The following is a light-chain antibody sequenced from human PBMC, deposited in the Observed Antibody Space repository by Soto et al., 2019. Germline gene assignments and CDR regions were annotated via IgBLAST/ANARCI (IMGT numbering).Light chain of an antibody. CDR2: KAS. J-gene: IGKJ2*01. CDR3: QQYSTYSYT. CDR1: QSISSW. Sequence: DIQMTQSPSTLSASVGDRVTITGRASQSISSWLAWYQQKRGKAPKPLIYKASYLESGVPSRFSGSGSGTEFTLTISSLQPDDFATYYCQQYSTYSYTFGQGTKLEIK. V-gene: IGKV1-5*03.